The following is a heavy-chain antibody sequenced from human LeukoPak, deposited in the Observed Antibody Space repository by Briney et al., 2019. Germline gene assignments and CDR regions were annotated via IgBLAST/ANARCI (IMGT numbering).Heavy chain of an antibody. CDR2: INYRGET. V-gene: IGHV4-59*08. CDR3: ARMIVATIRIGVYFYHGMDV. CDR1: GASTSSSF. J-gene: IGHJ6*02. D-gene: IGHD5-12*01. Sequence: SETLSLTCTVSGASTSSSFWSWIRQSPGKGLEWIGYINYRGETSQNPSLESRVSMSVDTSKNQISLQLTSVTVADTAVYYCARMIVATIRIGVYFYHGMDVWGQGTTVTVSS.